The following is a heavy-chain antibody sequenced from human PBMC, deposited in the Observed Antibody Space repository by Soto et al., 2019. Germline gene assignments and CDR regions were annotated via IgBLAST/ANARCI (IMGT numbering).Heavy chain of an antibody. D-gene: IGHD3-10*01. CDR1: GVSLTSGNW. J-gene: IGHJ4*02. CDR2: IFHDGTA. V-gene: IGHV4-4*02. CDR3: ARLVYDTRLNYMYFDF. Sequence: SETLSLTCAVSGVSLTSGNWWTWVRQSPQRGLVYIGEIFHDGTANYYPSFERRVAMSVDTSRNQFSLKLTSVTAADTAVYFCARLVYDTRLNYMYFDFWGPGTLVTVSS.